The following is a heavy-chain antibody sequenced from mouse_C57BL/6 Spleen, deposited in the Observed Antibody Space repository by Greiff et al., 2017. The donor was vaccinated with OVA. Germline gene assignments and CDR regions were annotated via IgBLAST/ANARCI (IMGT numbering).Heavy chain of an antibody. Sequence: QVQLQQSGAELARPGASVKMSCKASGYTFTSYTMHWVKQRPGQGLEWIGYINPSSGYTKYNQKFKDKATLTADKSSSTAYMQLSSLTSEDSAVYYCARSPYGSSAAWFAYWGQGTLVTVSA. CDR1: GYTFTSYT. D-gene: IGHD1-1*01. CDR2: INPSSGYT. J-gene: IGHJ3*01. V-gene: IGHV1-4*01. CDR3: ARSPYGSSAAWFAY.